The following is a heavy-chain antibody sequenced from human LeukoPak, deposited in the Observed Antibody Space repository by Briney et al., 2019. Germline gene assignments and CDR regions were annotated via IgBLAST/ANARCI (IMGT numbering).Heavy chain of an antibody. V-gene: IGHV3-30*01. CDR3: ARGGRMDYFDY. CDR1: GFTFSSYA. Sequence: PGRSLRLSCAASGFTFSSYAMHWVRQAPGKGLEWVAVISYDGSNKYYADSVKGRFTISRDSSKNTLYLQMNSLRAEDTAVYYCARGGRMDYFDYWGQGTLVTVSS. CDR2: ISYDGSNK. J-gene: IGHJ4*02.